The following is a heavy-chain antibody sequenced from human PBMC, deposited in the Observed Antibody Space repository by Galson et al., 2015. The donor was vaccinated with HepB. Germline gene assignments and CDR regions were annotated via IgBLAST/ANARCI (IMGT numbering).Heavy chain of an antibody. CDR2: IHPDSGGT. J-gene: IGHJ4*02. CDR3: ARDDDLVPHSSNWYSY. CDR1: GYTFTDYY. Sequence: SVKVSCKASGYTFTDYYIHWVRQTPGQGLEWMGWIHPDSGGTNYAQKFQGRVTMTRDTTIRTAYMELSRLRSDDTAVYYCARDDDLVPHSSNWYSYWGQGTLVTVSS. V-gene: IGHV1-2*02. D-gene: IGHD6-13*01.